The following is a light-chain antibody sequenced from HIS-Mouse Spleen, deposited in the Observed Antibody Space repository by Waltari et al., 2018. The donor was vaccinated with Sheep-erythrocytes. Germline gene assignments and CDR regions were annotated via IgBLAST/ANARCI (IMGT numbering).Light chain of an antibody. Sequence: QSALTQPRSVSGSPGQSVTISCTGTSSDVGGYNYVSWYQQHPGKAPKLMIWDVSKRPAGVPDRFSCSKAGNTASLTISGLQAEDEADYYYCSYASSYNHGFATGTKVTVL. CDR3: CSYASSYNHG. CDR2: DVS. V-gene: IGLV2-11*01. CDR1: SSDVGGYNY. J-gene: IGLJ1*01.